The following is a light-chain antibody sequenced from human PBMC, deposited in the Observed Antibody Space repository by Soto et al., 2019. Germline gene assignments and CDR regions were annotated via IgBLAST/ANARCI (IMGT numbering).Light chain of an antibody. V-gene: IGKV2-28*01. J-gene: IGKJ1*01. Sequence: DIVMTQSPLSLPVTPGEPASISCRSSQSLLHSNGYNYLDWYLQKPGQSPQLLIYLGSNRASGVPDRFSGSGSGTDFTLKINRVEAGDVGVYYCMQPLQTPWTFGQGTKVEL. CDR1: QSLLHSNGYNY. CDR3: MQPLQTPWT. CDR2: LGS.